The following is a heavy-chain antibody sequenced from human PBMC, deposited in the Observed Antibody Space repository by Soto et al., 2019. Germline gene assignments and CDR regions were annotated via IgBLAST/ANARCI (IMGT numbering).Heavy chain of an antibody. CDR1: GGSVTGGYYY. V-gene: IGHV4-61*01. CDR2: IHYSGSA. CDR3: ARVVQKDGGLLSNYYYGLDV. Sequence: SETLSLTCTVSGGSVTGGYYYCVWIREPPWSGLEWIGYIHYSGSANYNPSLKSRVTISVDTSKNQFSLKLSSVTAADTAVYYCARVVQKDGGLLSNYYYGLDVWGQGTPVTVSS. D-gene: IGHD3-10*01. J-gene: IGHJ6*02.